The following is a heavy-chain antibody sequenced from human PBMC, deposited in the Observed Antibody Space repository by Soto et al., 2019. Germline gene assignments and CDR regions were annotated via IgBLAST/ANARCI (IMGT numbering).Heavy chain of an antibody. CDR2: NYHSGTT. D-gene: IGHD5-12*01. CDR1: GVTISTYY. Sequence: SDTLSLTGAGAGVTISTYYWSWIRQPPGKGLEWIGYNYHSGTTNYNPSLKSRVTISVDTSKNQFSLRLTSVTAADTAIYYCVREAYIGYGHAIDHWGQGTLVTVSS. J-gene: IGHJ4*02. CDR3: VREAYIGYGHAIDH. V-gene: IGHV4-59*01.